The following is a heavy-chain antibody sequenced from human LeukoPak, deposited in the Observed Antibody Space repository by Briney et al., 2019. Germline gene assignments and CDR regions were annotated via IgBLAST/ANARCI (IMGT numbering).Heavy chain of an antibody. Sequence: SSETLSLTCTVSGGSISSYYWSWIRQPPGKGLEWIGYIYYSGSTNYNPSLKSQVTISVDTSKNQFSLKLSSVTAADTAVYYCARGEYSSSFDWFDPWGQGTLVTVSS. CDR3: ARGEYSSSFDWFDP. J-gene: IGHJ5*02. CDR1: GGSISSYY. V-gene: IGHV4-59*01. CDR2: IYYSGST. D-gene: IGHD6-6*01.